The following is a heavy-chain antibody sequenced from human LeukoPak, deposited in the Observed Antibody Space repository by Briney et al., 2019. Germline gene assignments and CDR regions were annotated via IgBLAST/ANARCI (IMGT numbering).Heavy chain of an antibody. CDR3: ARSVTMIVIDY. Sequence: SETLSLTCTVSGGSISSGGYYWSWIRQHPGKGLEWIGYIYYSGSTYYNPSLKSRVTISVDTSKNQFSLKLSSVTAADTAVYCCARSVTMIVIDYWGQGTLVTVSS. V-gene: IGHV4-31*03. D-gene: IGHD3-22*01. J-gene: IGHJ4*02. CDR1: GGSISSGGYY. CDR2: IYYSGST.